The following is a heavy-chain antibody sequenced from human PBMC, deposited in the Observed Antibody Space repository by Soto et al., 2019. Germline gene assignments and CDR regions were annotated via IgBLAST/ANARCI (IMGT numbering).Heavy chain of an antibody. D-gene: IGHD3-22*01. CDR3: ARQIYDSDTGPNFQYYFDS. CDR2: IDPSDSQT. V-gene: IGHV5-10-1*01. Sequence: PGESLKISCKGSGFSFAGYWITWVRQKPGKGLEWMGRIDPSDSQTYYSPSFRGHVTISATKSITTVFLQWSSLRASDTAMYYCARQIYDSDTGPNFQYYFDSWGQGTPVTVSS. J-gene: IGHJ4*02. CDR1: GFSFAGYW.